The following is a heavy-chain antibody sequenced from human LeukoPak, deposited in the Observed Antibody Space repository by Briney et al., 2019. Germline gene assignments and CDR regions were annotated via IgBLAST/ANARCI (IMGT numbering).Heavy chain of an antibody. V-gene: IGHV3-53*01. CDR1: GFAVSNSD. CDR2: VQRSSSI. Sequence: GGSLRLSCAASGFAVSNSDMNWVRQAPGKGLEWVSGVQRSSSIYYADSVKGRFTISRDNSKNTVDLQMNSLRAEDTAVYFCLSLGGDSVGYGGQGTWSPSPQ. D-gene: IGHD1-26*01. J-gene: IGHJ4*02. CDR3: LSLGGDSVGY.